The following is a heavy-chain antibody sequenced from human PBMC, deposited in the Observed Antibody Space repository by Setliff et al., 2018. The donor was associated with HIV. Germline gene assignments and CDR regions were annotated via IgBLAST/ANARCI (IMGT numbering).Heavy chain of an antibody. CDR2: IHTSGST. CDR3: ARAPTGELDF. D-gene: IGHD7-27*01. J-gene: IGHJ4*02. Sequence: PSETRSLTGAVSGDSMSGYYWSWIRQSPGKKLEWIGYIHTSGSTNYNPSLKSRVTISLDTSNDRFSLRLSSVTAADTAVYYCARAPTGELDFWGQGTLVTVSS. CDR1: GDSMSGYY. V-gene: IGHV4-4*08.